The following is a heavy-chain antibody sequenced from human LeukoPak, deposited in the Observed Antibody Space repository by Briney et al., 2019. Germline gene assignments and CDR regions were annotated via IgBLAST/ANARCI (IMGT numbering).Heavy chain of an antibody. CDR1: GYTFTSYY. CDR3: ARVIVGAATFGY. Sequence: ASVKVSCKASGYTFTSYYMHWVRQAPGQGPEWMGWINPSNGDTIYAQKFQGRVTITTDTSISTAYMDLSRLISDDTAVYYCARVIVGAATFGYWGQGTLVTVSS. J-gene: IGHJ4*02. D-gene: IGHD1-26*01. V-gene: IGHV1-2*02. CDR2: INPSNGDT.